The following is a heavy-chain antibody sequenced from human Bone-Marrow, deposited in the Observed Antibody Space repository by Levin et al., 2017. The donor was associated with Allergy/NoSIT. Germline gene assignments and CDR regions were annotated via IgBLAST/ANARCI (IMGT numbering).Heavy chain of an antibody. CDR2: ISASGFNT. D-gene: IGHD3-16*02. V-gene: IGHV3-23*01. Sequence: GGSLRLSCAGSGFIFSSYGMSWVRQAPGKGLEWVSGISASGFNTDYADSVKGRFTISRDNSKNTLYLQMNSLRAEDTAVYYCAKGVILYYYYSMDVWGQGTTVTVSS. CDR1: GFIFSSYG. J-gene: IGHJ6*02. CDR3: AKGVILYYYYSMDV.